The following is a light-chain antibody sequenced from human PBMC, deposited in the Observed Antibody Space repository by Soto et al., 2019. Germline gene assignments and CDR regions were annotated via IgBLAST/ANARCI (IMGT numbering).Light chain of an antibody. J-gene: IGLJ1*01. CDR1: SSDVADYQY. CDR2: EVN. Sequence: QSALTQPPSASGSPGQSVTISCTGTSSDVADYQYVSWYQQHPGKAPKLMIYEVNKRPSGIPDRFSGSKSGSTASLPVSGHQVEDESDYYCGPYGGSSTFVFGTGTKLTAL. CDR3: GPYGGSSTFV. V-gene: IGLV2-8*01.